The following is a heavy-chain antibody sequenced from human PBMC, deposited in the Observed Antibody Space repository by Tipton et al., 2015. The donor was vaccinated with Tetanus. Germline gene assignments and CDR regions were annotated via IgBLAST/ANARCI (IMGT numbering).Heavy chain of an antibody. J-gene: IGHJ3*02. CDR1: GFTFSSYA. Sequence: GSLRLFCAASGFTFSSYAMSWVRQAPGKGLEWVSLIYSGGTRTYYVDSVEGRFTISRDNSKNTLYLQMNSLRAEDTAVYYCAKETPQQAFDIWGQGAMVTVSS. D-gene: IGHD6-13*01. CDR3: AKETPQQAFDI. CDR2: IYSGGTRT. V-gene: IGHV3-23*03.